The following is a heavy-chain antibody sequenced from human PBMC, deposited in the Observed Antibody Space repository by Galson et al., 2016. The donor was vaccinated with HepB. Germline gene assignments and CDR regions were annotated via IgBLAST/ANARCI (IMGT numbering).Heavy chain of an antibody. D-gene: IGHD2-21*02. CDR1: GYSFSDYW. Sequence: QSGAEVKKPGESLKISCKGSGYSFSDYWIAWVRQMPGKGLEWMGIIYPDDFDTKYSPSFQGHVTISADKSIDTAYLQWSSLRSSDTATYSCARRNRELRFIHDHYYMDVWGKGTTVTVSS. V-gene: IGHV5-51*01. J-gene: IGHJ6*03. CDR2: IYPDDFDT. CDR3: ARRNRELRFIHDHYYMDV.